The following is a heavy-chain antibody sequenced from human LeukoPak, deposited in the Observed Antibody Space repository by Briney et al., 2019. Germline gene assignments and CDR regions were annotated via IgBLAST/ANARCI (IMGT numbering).Heavy chain of an antibody. V-gene: IGHV3-74*01. Sequence: GGSLRLSCAASGFTFSSCWMHWVRQAPGKGLVWVSRIYSDGSSTNYADSVKGRFTISRDNSKNTLHLQMNSLRAEDTAVYYCARALDGSGSCSFDYWGQGTLVTVSS. CDR3: ARALDGSGSCSFDY. CDR2: IYSDGSST. J-gene: IGHJ4*02. D-gene: IGHD3-10*01. CDR1: GFTFSSCW.